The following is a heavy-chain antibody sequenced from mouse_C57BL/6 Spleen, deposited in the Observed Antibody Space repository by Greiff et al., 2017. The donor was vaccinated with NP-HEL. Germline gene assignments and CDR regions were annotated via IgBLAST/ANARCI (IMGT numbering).Heavy chain of an antibody. CDR3: AREDDYHFDY. Sequence: EVKVEESGGGLVKPGGSLKLSCAASGFTFSSYAMSWVRQTPEKRLEWVATISDGGSYTYYPDNVKGRFTISRDKAKNNLYLQMSHLKSEDTAMYYCAREDDYHFDYWGQGTTLTVSS. CDR1: GFTFSSYA. D-gene: IGHD2-4*01. V-gene: IGHV5-4*01. CDR2: ISDGGSYT. J-gene: IGHJ2*01.